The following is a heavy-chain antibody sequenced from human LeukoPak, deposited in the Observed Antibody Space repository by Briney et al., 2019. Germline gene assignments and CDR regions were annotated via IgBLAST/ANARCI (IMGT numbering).Heavy chain of an antibody. CDR2: IYYSGST. CDR3: ARDNIAAAGTYDY. D-gene: IGHD6-13*01. J-gene: IGHJ4*02. Sequence: TLSLTCTVSGGSISSGGYYWSWIRQHPGKGLEWIGYIYYSGSTYYNPSLKSRITISVDTSKNQFSLKLTSVTAADTAVYYCARDNIAAAGTYDYWGQGTLVTVSS. V-gene: IGHV4-31*03. CDR1: GGSISSGGYY.